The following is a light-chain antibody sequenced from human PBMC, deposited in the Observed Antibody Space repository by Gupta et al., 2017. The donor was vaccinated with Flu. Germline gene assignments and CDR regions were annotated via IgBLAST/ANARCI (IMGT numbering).Light chain of an antibody. Sequence: SLTICCTRTSSDVGGYNYVDWYQLDARKSPKLMVFEVSNRPSGVYIRYSGSKSGNTASLTITVHSDEEEADYYCFSNSSSNTRVFGGGTKLTVL. V-gene: IGLV2-14*01. CDR1: SSDVGGYNY. CDR3: FSNSSSNTRV. CDR2: EVS. J-gene: IGLJ3*02.